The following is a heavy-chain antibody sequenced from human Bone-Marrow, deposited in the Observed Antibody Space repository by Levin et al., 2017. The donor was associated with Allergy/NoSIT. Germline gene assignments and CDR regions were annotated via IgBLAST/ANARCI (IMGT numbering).Heavy chain of an antibody. V-gene: IGHV4-39*07. CDR3: ARGTSPIEF. CDR1: GGSISEINSF. CDR2: ATIFFSGRT. Sequence: SETLSLTCTVSGGSISEINSFWGWIRQPPGKGLQWIGSATIFFSGRTYYSASLQGRISISLDTSKNQFYLRLSSVTAADTAVYYCARGTSPIEFWGQGAPVTVSS. J-gene: IGHJ4*02.